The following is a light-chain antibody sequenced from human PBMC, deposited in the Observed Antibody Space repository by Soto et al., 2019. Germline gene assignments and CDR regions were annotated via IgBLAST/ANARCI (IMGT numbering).Light chain of an antibody. CDR2: DVS. V-gene: IGLV2-14*01. Sequence: ALTQPASVSGSPGQSITISCTGTSSDDGGYNYVSWYQQHPGKAPKLMIYDVSNRPSGVSNLFSGSKSGNTASLTISGLQAEDEADYYCSSYTSSSTPFYVFGTGTKVTVL. CDR3: SSYTSSSTPFYV. CDR1: SSDDGGYNY. J-gene: IGLJ1*01.